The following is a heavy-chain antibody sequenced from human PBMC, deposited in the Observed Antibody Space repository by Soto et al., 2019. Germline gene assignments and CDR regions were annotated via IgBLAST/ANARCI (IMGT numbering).Heavy chain of an antibody. CDR1: GGTFSSYT. CDR2: IIPILGIA. D-gene: IGHD3-22*01. CDR3: ARESDYYDSSGYYYYFDY. V-gene: IGHV1-69*08. Sequence: QVQLVQSGAEVKKPGSSVKVSCKASGGTFSSYTISWVRQAPGQGLEWMGRIIPILGIANYAQKFQGRVTITADKSTSTAYMELSSLRSDDTAVYYCARESDYYDSSGYYYYFDYWGQGTLVTVSS. J-gene: IGHJ4*02.